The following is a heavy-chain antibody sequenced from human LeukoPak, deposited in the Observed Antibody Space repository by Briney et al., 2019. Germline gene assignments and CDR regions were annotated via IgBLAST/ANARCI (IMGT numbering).Heavy chain of an antibody. D-gene: IGHD6-19*01. CDR2: ISSSSYI. J-gene: IGHJ4*02. V-gene: IGHV3-21*01. CDR3: AIRADGYSSGWLADY. Sequence: PGGSLRLSCAASGFTFSSYSMNWVRQAPGKGLEWVSSISSSSYIYYADSVKGRFTISRDNAKNSLYLQMNSLRAEDTAVYYCAIRADGYSSGWLADYWGQGTLVTVSS. CDR1: GFTFSSYS.